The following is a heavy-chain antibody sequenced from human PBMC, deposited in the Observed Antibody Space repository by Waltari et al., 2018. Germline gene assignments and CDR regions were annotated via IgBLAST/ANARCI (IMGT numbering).Heavy chain of an antibody. CDR2: IYYSGST. D-gene: IGHD1-26*01. J-gene: IGHJ6*02. CDR1: GGSISSYY. Sequence: QVQLQESGPGLVKPSETLSLTCTVSGGSISSYYWSWIRQPPGKGLEWIGYIYYSGSTNYNPYLKSRVTISVDTSKNQFSLKLSSVTAADTAVYYCARNSGSYYPDYYYYYYGMDVWGQGTTVTVSS. V-gene: IGHV4-59*01. CDR3: ARNSGSYYPDYYYYYYGMDV.